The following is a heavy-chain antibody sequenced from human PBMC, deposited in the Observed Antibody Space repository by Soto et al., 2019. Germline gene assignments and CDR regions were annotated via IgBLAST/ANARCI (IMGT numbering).Heavy chain of an antibody. D-gene: IGHD6-6*01. CDR1: GFTFSSYG. Sequence: QVQLVESGGGVVQPGRSLRLSCAASGFTFSSYGMHWVRQAPGKGLEWVAVISYDGSNKYYADSVKGRFTISRDNSKNPLYLQMNSLRAEDTAVYYCAKGSSSSKLIDYWGQGTLVTGSS. J-gene: IGHJ4*02. CDR3: AKGSSSSKLIDY. CDR2: ISYDGSNK. V-gene: IGHV3-30*18.